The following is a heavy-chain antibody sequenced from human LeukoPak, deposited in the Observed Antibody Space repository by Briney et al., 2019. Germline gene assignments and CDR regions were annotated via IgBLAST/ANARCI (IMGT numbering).Heavy chain of an antibody. Sequence: GESLKISCKGSGYSFTSFWNGWVRQMHGKGLGWMGIIYPSDSDTRYSSSFQGQVTISADKSISTAYLQWSSLKASDTAMYYCARATGVTRFPRQLDYWGQGTLVTVSS. CDR1: GYSFTSFW. V-gene: IGHV5-51*01. CDR2: IYPSDSDT. CDR3: ARATGVTRFPRQLDY. D-gene: IGHD3-9*01. J-gene: IGHJ4*02.